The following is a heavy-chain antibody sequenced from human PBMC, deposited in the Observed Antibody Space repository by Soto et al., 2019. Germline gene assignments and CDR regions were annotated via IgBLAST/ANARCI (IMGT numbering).Heavy chain of an antibody. J-gene: IGHJ4*02. D-gene: IGHD6-19*01. V-gene: IGHV4-34*01. Sequence: PSETLSLTCAVYGESISAYIWTWIRQTPGKGLQWIGQINHSGSASYNPSLKSRVTISVHTSNSQFSLELSSVTAADTAVYYCARGLITGSHYSGGWYYFDSWGQGTQVTVSS. CDR2: INHSGSA. CDR1: GESISAYI. CDR3: ARGLITGSHYSGGWYYFDS.